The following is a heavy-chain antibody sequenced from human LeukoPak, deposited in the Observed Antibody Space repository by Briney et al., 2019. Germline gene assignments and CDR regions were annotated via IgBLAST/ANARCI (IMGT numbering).Heavy chain of an antibody. V-gene: IGHV1-3*04. J-gene: IGHJ6*02. Sequence: ASVKVSCKASGYTFTSYAMHWVRQAPGQRLEWMGWINTGNGNTKYSQKFQGRVTITRDTSASTAYMELSSLRSEDTAVYYCGREAVDSSSWSYYYYYGMDVWGQGTTVTVSS. CDR2: INTGNGNT. CDR3: GREAVDSSSWSYYYYYGMDV. D-gene: IGHD6-13*01. CDR1: GYTFTSYA.